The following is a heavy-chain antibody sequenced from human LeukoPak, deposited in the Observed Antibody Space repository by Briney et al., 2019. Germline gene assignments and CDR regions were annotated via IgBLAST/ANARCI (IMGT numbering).Heavy chain of an antibody. CDR1: GYTFTGYY. CDR2: INPNSGGT. CDR3: ARDRRYCSGGSCYSTYYYYYYMDV. J-gene: IGHJ6*03. D-gene: IGHD2-15*01. V-gene: IGHV1-2*02. Sequence: ASVKVSCKASGYTFTGYYMHWVRQAPGQGLEWMGWINPNSGGTNYAQKFQGRVTMTRDTSISTAYMELSRLRSDDTAVYYCARDRRYCSGGSCYSTYYYYYYMDVWGKGPRSPSP.